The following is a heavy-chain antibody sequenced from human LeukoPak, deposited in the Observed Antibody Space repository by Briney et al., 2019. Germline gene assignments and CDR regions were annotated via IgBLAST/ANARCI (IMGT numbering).Heavy chain of an antibody. CDR3: AGGGYCSNVVCYTSRSLDY. CDR1: GITFSDYY. J-gene: IGHJ4*02. Sequence: PGGSLRLSCVASGITFSDYYMNWIRQAPGKGLEWVSYISGSGSTKYYADSVKGRFTISRDNAKNSLYLQMNSLRAEDTAVYYCAGGGYCSNVVCYTSRSLDYWGQGTLVTVSS. CDR2: ISGSGSTK. D-gene: IGHD2-8*01. V-gene: IGHV3-11*01.